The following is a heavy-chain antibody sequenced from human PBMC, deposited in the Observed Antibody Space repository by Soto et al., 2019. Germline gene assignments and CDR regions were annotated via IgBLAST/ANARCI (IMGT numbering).Heavy chain of an antibody. V-gene: IGHV4-4*02. Sequence: SETLSLTCAVSGGSFTSNNWWTWVRQPPGQGLEWIGEIYRTGSTNYNPSLKSRVTISLDKSENQFSLKVTSLTAADTADYYCASRDPGTSVDYWGQGTLVTVSS. CDR3: ASRDPGTSVDY. CDR1: GGSFTSNNW. CDR2: IYRTGST. D-gene: IGHD1-7*01. J-gene: IGHJ4*02.